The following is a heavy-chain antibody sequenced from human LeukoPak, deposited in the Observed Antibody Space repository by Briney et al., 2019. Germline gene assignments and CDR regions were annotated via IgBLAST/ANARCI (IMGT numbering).Heavy chain of an antibody. V-gene: IGHV3-7*01. CDR3: ASLRRTYFDY. Sequence: GGSPRLSCAASGFSFSSYWMSWVRQAPGKGLEWVANIKQDGSEKYYVDSLKGRFTISRDNAKNSLYLQVTSLRADDTAVYYCASLRRTYFDYWGQGTLVTVSS. D-gene: IGHD1/OR15-1a*01. J-gene: IGHJ4*02. CDR2: IKQDGSEK. CDR1: GFSFSSYW.